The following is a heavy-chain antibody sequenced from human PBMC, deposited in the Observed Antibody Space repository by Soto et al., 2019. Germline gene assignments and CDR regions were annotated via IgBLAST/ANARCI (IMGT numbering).Heavy chain of an antibody. V-gene: IGHV3-21*01. CDR3: AKDRVQSGLGEVDY. CDR2: ISSSSSYI. D-gene: IGHD3-16*01. Sequence: EVQLVESGGGLVKPGGSLRLSCAASGFTFSSYSMNWVRQAPGKGLEWVSSISSSSSYIYYADSVKGRFTISRDNAKNSLYLQMNSLRAEDTAVYYCAKDRVQSGLGEVDYWGQGTLVTVSS. J-gene: IGHJ4*02. CDR1: GFTFSSYS.